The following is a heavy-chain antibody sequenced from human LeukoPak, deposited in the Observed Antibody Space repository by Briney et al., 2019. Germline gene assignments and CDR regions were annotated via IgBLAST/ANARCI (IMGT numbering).Heavy chain of an antibody. V-gene: IGHV1-8*02. CDR3: ARLQGGGSYRNFDY. D-gene: IGHD3-16*02. J-gene: IGHJ4*02. CDR2: MNPNSGNT. Sequence: ASVKVSCKASGYTFTSYGISWVRQAPGQGLEWMGWMNPNSGNTGYAQKFQGRVTMTRNTSISTAYMELSSLRSEDTAVYYCARLQGGGSYRNFDYWGQGTLVTVSS. CDR1: GYTFTSYG.